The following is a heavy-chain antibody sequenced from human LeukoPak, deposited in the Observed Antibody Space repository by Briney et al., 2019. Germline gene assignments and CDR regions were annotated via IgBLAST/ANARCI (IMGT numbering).Heavy chain of an antibody. CDR3: ARGITMIVVD. V-gene: IGHV4-30-4*01. CDR2: TYYSGST. D-gene: IGHD3-22*01. CDR1: GGSISSGDYY. Sequence: SETLSLTCTVSGGSISSGDYYWSWIRQPPGKGLEWIGYTYYSGSTYYNPSLKSRVTISVDKSKNQFSLKLSSVTAADTAVYYCARGITMIVVDWGQGTLVTVSS. J-gene: IGHJ1*01.